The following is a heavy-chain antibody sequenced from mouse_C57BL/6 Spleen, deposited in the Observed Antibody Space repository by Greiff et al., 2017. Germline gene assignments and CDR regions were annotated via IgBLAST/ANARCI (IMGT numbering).Heavy chain of an antibody. V-gene: IGHV5-4*03. D-gene: IGHD2-4*01. Sequence: KLVESGGGLVKPGGSLKLSCAASGFTFSSYAMSWVRQTPEKRLEWVATISDGGSYTYYPDNVKGRFTISRDNAKNNLYLQMSHLKSEDTAMYYCARGGYDYDSAPFAYWGQGTLVTVSA. J-gene: IGHJ3*01. CDR3: ARGGYDYDSAPFAY. CDR2: ISDGGSYT. CDR1: GFTFSSYA.